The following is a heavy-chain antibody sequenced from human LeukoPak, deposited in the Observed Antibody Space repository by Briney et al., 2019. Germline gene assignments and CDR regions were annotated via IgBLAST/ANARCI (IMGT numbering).Heavy chain of an antibody. D-gene: IGHD2/OR15-2a*01. V-gene: IGHV3-53*01. CDR2: IYGGSTT. J-gene: IGHJ4*02. CDR1: GFTVSNNY. CDR3: ARPTLKGN. Sequence: GGSLRLSCAASGFTVSNNYMTWVRQAPGKGLEWLSVIYGGSTTFYADSVKGRFTISRDNSKNTLYLQMNSLRAEDTAVYYCARPTLKGNWGQGTLVTVSS.